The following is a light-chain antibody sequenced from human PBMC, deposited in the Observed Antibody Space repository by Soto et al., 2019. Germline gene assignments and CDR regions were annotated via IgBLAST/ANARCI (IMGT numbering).Light chain of an antibody. V-gene: IGKV1-33*01. CDR3: QQYDNLPYT. CDR1: QDISNY. J-gene: IGKJ2*01. Sequence: DIQMTQSPSSLSASVGDRVTITCQASQDISNYLNWYQQKPGKAPKLLIYDASNLATVVPSRFSGSGSGTDFTFTISSLQPEDIATYYCQQYDNLPYTFGQGTKLEIK. CDR2: DAS.